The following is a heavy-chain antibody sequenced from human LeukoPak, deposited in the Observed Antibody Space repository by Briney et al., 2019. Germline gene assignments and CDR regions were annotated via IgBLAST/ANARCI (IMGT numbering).Heavy chain of an antibody. J-gene: IGHJ4*02. D-gene: IGHD1-26*01. Sequence: SETLSLTCAVYGGSFSGYYWSWIRQPPGKGLEWIGEINHSGSTNYNPSLKSRVTISVDTSKNQFSLKLSSVTAADTAVYYCARAPPSGSYYDYWGQGTLVTVSS. CDR3: ARAPPSGSYYDY. CDR2: INHSGST. V-gene: IGHV4-34*01. CDR1: GGSFSGYY.